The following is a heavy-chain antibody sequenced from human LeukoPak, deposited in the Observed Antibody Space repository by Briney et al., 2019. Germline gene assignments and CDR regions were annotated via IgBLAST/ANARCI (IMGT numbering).Heavy chain of an antibody. Sequence: PGGSLRLSCEASGFTFRNYGMHWVRQAPSKGLDWVGVIWFDGSNRYYADSVKGRFTISRDNSKNALYLQVNSVRAEDTAVYYCAKVRAPSGWFNSDYWGQGTLVTVSS. CDR2: IWFDGSNR. D-gene: IGHD6-19*01. J-gene: IGHJ4*02. CDR3: AKVRAPSGWFNSDY. V-gene: IGHV3-33*06. CDR1: GFTFRNYG.